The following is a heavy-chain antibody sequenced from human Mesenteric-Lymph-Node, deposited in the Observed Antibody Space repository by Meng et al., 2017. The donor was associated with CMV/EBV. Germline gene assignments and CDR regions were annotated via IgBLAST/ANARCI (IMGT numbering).Heavy chain of an antibody. CDR2: ISSSGSTV. CDR1: GFTFSRYE. Sequence: GESLKISCAASGFTFSRYEMNWVRQAPGKGLEWVSYISSSGSTVYYADSVKGRFTISRDNAKNSLYLQMKSLRAEDTAVYYCARDGAYYDFWSGPRQWYFDLWGRGTLVTVSS. D-gene: IGHD3-3*01. CDR3: ARDGAYYDFWSGPRQWYFDL. J-gene: IGHJ2*01. V-gene: IGHV3-48*03.